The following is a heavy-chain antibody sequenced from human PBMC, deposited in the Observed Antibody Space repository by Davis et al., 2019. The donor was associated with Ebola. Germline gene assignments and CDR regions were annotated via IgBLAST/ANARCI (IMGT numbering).Heavy chain of an antibody. CDR3: TSGLVVVAATPNDY. V-gene: IGHV3-73*01. CDR1: GFTFSGSA. J-gene: IGHJ4*02. CDR2: IRSKANSYAT. Sequence: GGSLRLSCAASGFTFSGSAMHWVRQASGKGLEWVGRIRSKANSYATAYAASVKGRFTISRDDSKNTAYLQMNSLKTEDTAVYYWTSGLVVVAATPNDYWGQGTLVTVSS. D-gene: IGHD2-15*01.